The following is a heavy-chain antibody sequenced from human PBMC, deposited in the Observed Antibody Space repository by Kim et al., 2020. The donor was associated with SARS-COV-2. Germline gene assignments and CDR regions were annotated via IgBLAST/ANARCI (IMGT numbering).Heavy chain of an antibody. CDR1: GFTFSGSA. V-gene: IGHV3-73*01. J-gene: IGHJ4*02. Sequence: GGSLRLSCAASGFTFSGSAMHWVRQASGKGLEWVGRIRNKADNYATTYAASVKGRFTISRDDSKNTAYLQMNSLKTEDMAVYYCTRRYCTDGGSTCYSDYWGQGTLVTVSS. D-gene: IGHD2-8*01. CDR2: IRNKADNYAT. CDR3: TRRYCTDGGSTCYSDY.